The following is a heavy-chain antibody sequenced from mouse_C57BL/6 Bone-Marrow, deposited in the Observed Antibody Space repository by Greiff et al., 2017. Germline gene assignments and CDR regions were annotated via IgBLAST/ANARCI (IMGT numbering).Heavy chain of an antibody. J-gene: IGHJ2*01. Sequence: DVKLVESGGDLVKPGGSLKLSCAASGFTFSSYGMSWVRQTPDKRLAWVATISSGGSYTYYPDSVKGRFTISRDNAKNTLYLQMSSLKSEDTAMYYCASNYYGSSYDYWGQGTTLTVSS. CDR2: ISSGGSYT. CDR1: GFTFSSYG. V-gene: IGHV5-6*02. CDR3: ASNYYGSSYDY. D-gene: IGHD1-1*01.